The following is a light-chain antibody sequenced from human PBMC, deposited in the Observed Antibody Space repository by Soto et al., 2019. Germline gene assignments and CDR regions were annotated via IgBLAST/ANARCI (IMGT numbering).Light chain of an antibody. CDR1: QSIGSW. CDR2: RAS. J-gene: IGKJ4*01. V-gene: IGKV1-5*03. CDR3: QQYDTLVT. Sequence: DIQMTQSPSTLSASVGDRVTITCRASQSIGSWLAWFQQKPGKAPELLIYRASSVESGVPSRFSGSGYGTEFTLTISSLQPADFATYYCQQYDTLVTFAGGTRVEIK.